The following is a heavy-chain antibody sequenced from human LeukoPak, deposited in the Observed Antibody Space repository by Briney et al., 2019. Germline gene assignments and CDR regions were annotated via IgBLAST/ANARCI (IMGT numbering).Heavy chain of an antibody. D-gene: IGHD4-17*01. Sequence: GGSLRLSCAASGFTFSSYGMLWVRQAPGKGLEWVAFIRYDGSDKYYADSVKGRFTISRDNSKNTLYLQMNGLSDEDTAVYYCAREIDYGDYSNWFDPWGQGTLVTVSS. J-gene: IGHJ5*02. V-gene: IGHV3-30*02. CDR2: IRYDGSDK. CDR1: GFTFSSYG. CDR3: AREIDYGDYSNWFDP.